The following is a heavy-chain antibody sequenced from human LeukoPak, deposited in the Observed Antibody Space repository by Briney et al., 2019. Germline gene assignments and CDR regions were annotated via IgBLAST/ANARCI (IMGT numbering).Heavy chain of an antibody. Sequence: ASVKVSCKASRYTFTSYYIHWVRQAPGQGLEWMGIINPSIGSTIYSQKFQGRVTMTRDTSTSTACMELRSLRSDDTAVYYCARDILTGYYAAPWNDALDYWGQGTLVTVSS. CDR3: ARDILTGYYAAPWNDALDY. D-gene: IGHD3-9*01. CDR1: RYTFTSYY. V-gene: IGHV1-46*01. CDR2: INPSIGST. J-gene: IGHJ4*02.